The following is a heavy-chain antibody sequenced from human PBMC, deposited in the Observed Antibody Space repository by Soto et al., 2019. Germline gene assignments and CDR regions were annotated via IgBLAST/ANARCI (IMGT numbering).Heavy chain of an antibody. J-gene: IGHJ4*02. V-gene: IGHV3-30*18. CDR3: AKDLNRRATVGYFDY. CDR1: GFTFSSYG. CDR2: MSFDGTDQ. Sequence: GGSLRLSCAASGFTFSSYGMHWVRQAPGKGLEWVAVMSFDGTDQYYADSVKGRFAISRDNSKNTLYLQMNSLGVEDTAVYYCAKDLNRRATVGYFDYWGQGTLVTVSS. D-gene: IGHD4-17*01.